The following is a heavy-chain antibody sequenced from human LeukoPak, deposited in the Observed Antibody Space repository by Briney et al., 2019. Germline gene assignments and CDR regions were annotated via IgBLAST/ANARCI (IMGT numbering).Heavy chain of an antibody. CDR3: ARALTTVTTFHYFYYGMDV. V-gene: IGHV4-4*07. J-gene: IGHJ6*02. D-gene: IGHD4-11*01. CDR2: IYTSGST. CDR1: GGSISSYY. Sequence: SETLSLTCTVSGGSISSYYWSWIRQPAGKGLEWIGRIYTSGSTNYNPSLKSRVTMSVDTSKNQFSLKLSSVTAADTAVYFCARALTTVTTFHYFYYGMDVWGQGTTVTVSS.